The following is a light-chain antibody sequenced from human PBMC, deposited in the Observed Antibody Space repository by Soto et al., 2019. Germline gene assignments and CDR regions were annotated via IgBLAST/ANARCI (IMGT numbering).Light chain of an antibody. Sequence: EIGLTQSPGTLSLSPGERATLSCRASQSVSSNYLAWYRQTPGQAPRLLISGASSRATGIPDRFSGSGSGTDFTLTISRLEPEDFAVYYCQLYDSSSLFSFGPGTKVEVK. CDR3: QLYDSSSLFS. CDR1: QSVSSNY. V-gene: IGKV3-20*01. J-gene: IGKJ3*01. CDR2: GAS.